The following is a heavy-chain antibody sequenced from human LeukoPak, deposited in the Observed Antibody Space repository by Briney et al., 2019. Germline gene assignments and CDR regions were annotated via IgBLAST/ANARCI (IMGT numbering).Heavy chain of an antibody. D-gene: IGHD3-22*01. J-gene: IGHJ4*02. CDR3: TRIFYYGTRGYYPDF. CDR1: GFTFSDHH. Sequence: GGSLRLSCAASGFTFSDHHMDWVRQAPRKGLEWIGRSKNKDYAYSTVYAASVKGRFTFSRDDPKNSRYLQMNSLTTEDTAVYYCTRIFYYGTRGYYPDFWGQGTLVTVSS. CDR2: SKNKDYAYST. V-gene: IGHV3-72*01.